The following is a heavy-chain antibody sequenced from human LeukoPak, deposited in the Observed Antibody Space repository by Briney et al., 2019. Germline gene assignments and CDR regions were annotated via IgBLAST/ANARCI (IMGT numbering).Heavy chain of an antibody. J-gene: IGHJ4*02. CDR1: GGSMSSYY. V-gene: IGHV4-4*07. D-gene: IGHD2-2*01. CDR3: ARECSEYQLHTFDY. Sequence: SETLSLTCTVSGGSMSSYYWSWIRQPAGKGLEWTGRIYTSGSTNYNPSLKSRVTMSVDTSKNQFSLKLSFVTAADTAVYYCARECSEYQLHTFDYWGQGTLVTVSS. CDR2: IYTSGST.